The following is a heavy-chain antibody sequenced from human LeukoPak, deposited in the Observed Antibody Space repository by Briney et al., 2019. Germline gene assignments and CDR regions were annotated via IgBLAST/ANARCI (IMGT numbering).Heavy chain of an antibody. J-gene: IGHJ4*02. D-gene: IGHD2-15*01. CDR1: GGSISSSGYY. Sequence: PSETLSLTCTVSGGSISSSGYYWGWIRQPPGKGLEWIGSIYYSGSTYYNPSLKSRVTIPVDTSKNQFSLKLSSVTAADTAVYYCASLYCSGGSCYFDYWGQGTLVTVSS. V-gene: IGHV4-39*07. CDR2: IYYSGST. CDR3: ASLYCSGGSCYFDY.